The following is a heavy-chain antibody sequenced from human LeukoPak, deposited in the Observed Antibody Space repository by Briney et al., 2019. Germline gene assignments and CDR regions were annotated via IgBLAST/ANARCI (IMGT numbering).Heavy chain of an antibody. Sequence: PGGSLRLSCAASGFTFSSYSMNWVRQAPGKGLEWVSSISSSSSYIYYADSVKGRFTISRDNAKNSLYLQMSSLRVEDTAVYYCARVKWSSAWSGYWGQGDLVTVSS. CDR2: ISSSSSYI. V-gene: IGHV3-21*06. J-gene: IGHJ4*02. D-gene: IGHD6-19*01. CDR1: GFTFSSYS. CDR3: ARVKWSSAWSGY.